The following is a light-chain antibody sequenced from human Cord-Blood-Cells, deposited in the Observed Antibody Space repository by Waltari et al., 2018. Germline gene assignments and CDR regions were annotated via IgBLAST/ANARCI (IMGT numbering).Light chain of an antibody. J-gene: IGLJ3*02. CDR3: QVWDSSSDHPV. CDR2: YDS. CDR1: NIGSKS. V-gene: IGLV3-21*04. Sequence: SYVLTQPPSVSVAPGKTVRITCGGNNIGSKSVHWYQQKPGQAPVLVIYYDSDRPSGIPERFSGANSGNTATRTISRVEAGDEADYYCQVWDSSSDHPVFGGGTKLPVL.